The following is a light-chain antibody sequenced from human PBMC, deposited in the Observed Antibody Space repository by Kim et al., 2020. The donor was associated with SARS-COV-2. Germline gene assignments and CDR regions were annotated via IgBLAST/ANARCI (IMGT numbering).Light chain of an antibody. CDR2: GAS. CDR3: HQYCSSRQT. Sequence: SPGDTATLSCRASQTVGNNFLAWDQQRPGQAPRLLIFGASRRATGIQDRFSGSASGTDFTLTISRREPEDFAVYYCHQYCSSRQTFGQGTKVDI. V-gene: IGKV3-20*01. CDR1: QTVGNNF. J-gene: IGKJ1*01.